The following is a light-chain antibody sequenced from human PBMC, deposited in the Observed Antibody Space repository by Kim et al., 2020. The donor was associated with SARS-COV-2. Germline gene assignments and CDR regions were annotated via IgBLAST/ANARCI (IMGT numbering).Light chain of an antibody. Sequence: KTVSIPVTRSSGSIARSYVQWYQQRPGSAPTAVIYEDNQRPSGVPDRFSGSIDSSSNSASLTISGLMTEDEADYYCQSYDDVNQVVFGGGTKLTVL. J-gene: IGLJ3*02. CDR1: SGSIARSY. V-gene: IGLV6-57*03. CDR3: QSYDDVNQVV. CDR2: EDN.